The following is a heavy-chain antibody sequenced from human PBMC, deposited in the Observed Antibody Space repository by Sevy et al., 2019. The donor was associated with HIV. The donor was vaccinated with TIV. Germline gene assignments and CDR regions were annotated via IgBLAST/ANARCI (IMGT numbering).Heavy chain of an antibody. D-gene: IGHD3-16*01. J-gene: IGHJ5*02. V-gene: IGHV3-48*03. CDR3: VRVDAYYDKGLDP. Sequence: GGSLRLTCAASGFTFSSYEMNWVRRAPGKGLELISYISSGGSPIYYADSVKGRFTISRDNAKNSLYLQMNSLRVEDTALYYSVRVDAYYDKGLDPWVQGTLVTVSS. CDR1: GFTFSSYE. CDR2: ISSGGSPI.